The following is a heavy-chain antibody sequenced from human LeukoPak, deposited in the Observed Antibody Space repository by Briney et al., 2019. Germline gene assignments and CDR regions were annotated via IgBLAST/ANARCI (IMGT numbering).Heavy chain of an antibody. Sequence: GGSLRLSCAASGFTFNDYAMYWVRQTPGKGLEWVSAISGSGGSTYYADSVKGRFTISRDNSKNTLYLQMNSLRAEDTAVYYCAKWKYSSSSPRFDYWGQGTLVTVSS. D-gene: IGHD6-6*01. CDR3: AKWKYSSSSPRFDY. V-gene: IGHV3-23*01. CDR2: ISGSGGST. J-gene: IGHJ4*02. CDR1: GFTFNDYA.